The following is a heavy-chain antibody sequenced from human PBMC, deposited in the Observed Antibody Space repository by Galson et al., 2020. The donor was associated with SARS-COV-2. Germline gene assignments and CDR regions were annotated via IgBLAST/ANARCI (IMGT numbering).Heavy chain of an antibody. CDR1: GFTFDDYA. Sequence: GGSLRLSCAASGFTFDDYAMHWARQAPGKGLEWVSGISWNSGSIGYADSVKGRFTISRDNAKNSLYLQMNSLRAEDTALYYCATIPSAAGESWYFDLWGRGTLVTVSS. CDR2: ISWNSGSI. D-gene: IGHD4-17*01. J-gene: IGHJ2*01. V-gene: IGHV3-9*01. CDR3: ATIPSAAGESWYFDL.